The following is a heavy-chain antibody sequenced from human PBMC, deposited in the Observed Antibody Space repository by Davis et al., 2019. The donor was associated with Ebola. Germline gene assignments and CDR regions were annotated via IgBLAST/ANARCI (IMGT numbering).Heavy chain of an antibody. J-gene: IGHJ6*02. CDR2: INPSGGST. D-gene: IGHD6-19*01. CDR1: GYTFTSYY. CDR3: AREVVAGSHKYYYGMDA. Sequence: ASVKVSCKASGYTFTSYYMHWVRQAPGQGLEWMGIINPSGGSTSYAQKFQGRVTMTRDTSTSTVYMELSSLRSEDTAVYYCAREVVAGSHKYYYGMDAWGQGTTVTVSS. V-gene: IGHV1-46*01.